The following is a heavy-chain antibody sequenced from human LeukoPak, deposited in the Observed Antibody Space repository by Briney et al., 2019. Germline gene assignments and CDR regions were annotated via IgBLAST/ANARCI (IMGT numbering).Heavy chain of an antibody. V-gene: IGHV4-34*01. CDR2: INHSGST. CDR1: GGSFSGYY. D-gene: IGHD6-19*01. Sequence: SETLSLTCAVYGGSFSGYYWSWIRQPPGKGLEWIGEINHSGSTNYNPSLKSRVTISVDTSKNQFSLKLSSVTAADTAVYYCAPAPYSSGNRGSRVTARTEGVPNYGMDVWGQGTTVTVSS. CDR3: APAPYSSGNRGSRVTARTEGVPNYGMDV. J-gene: IGHJ6*02.